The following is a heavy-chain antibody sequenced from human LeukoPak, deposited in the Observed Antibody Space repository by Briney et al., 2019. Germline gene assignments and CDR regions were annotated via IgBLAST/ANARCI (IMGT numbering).Heavy chain of an antibody. CDR3: AKENYYDSSGYFSFYFDY. CDR2: ISYDGSNK. Sequence: QPGGSLRLSCSASGFTFSSYGMHWVRQAPGKGLGLVAIISYDGSNKYYADSVKGRFTISRDNSNNTLYLQMNSLRAEDTAVYYGAKENYYDSSGYFSFYFDYWGQGTLVTVSS. D-gene: IGHD3-22*01. V-gene: IGHV3-30*18. CDR1: GFTFSSYG. J-gene: IGHJ4*02.